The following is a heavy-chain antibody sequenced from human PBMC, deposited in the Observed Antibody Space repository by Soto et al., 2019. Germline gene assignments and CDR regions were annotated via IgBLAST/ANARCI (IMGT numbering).Heavy chain of an antibody. J-gene: IGHJ3*02. CDR1: GYKFSSFW. V-gene: IGHV5-10-1*01. CDR3: ARPASGGSSDAFDI. Sequence: GESLKISCKGSGYKFSSFWLNWVRQIPGKGLEWVGRIDPTDSFTNYSPPFEGLVTISVDKSISTAYLQWSTLQASDTAIYYCARPASGGSSDAFDIWGQGTTVAVSS. D-gene: IGHD2-15*01. CDR2: IDPTDSFT.